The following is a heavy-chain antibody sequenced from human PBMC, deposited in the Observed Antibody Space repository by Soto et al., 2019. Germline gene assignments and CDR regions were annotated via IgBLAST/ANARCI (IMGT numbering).Heavy chain of an antibody. CDR3: TTDRYYDRSGPAYYYYGMDV. D-gene: IGHD3-22*01. CDR2: IKSKTDGGTT. Sequence: EVQLVESGGGLVKPGGSLRLSCAASGFTFSNAWMSWVRQAPGKGLEWVGRIKSKTDGGTTDYAAPVKGRFTISREDSKNTLYLQMNSLKTEDTAVYYCTTDRYYDRSGPAYYYYGMDVWGQGTTVTVSS. J-gene: IGHJ6*02. CDR1: GFTFSNAW. V-gene: IGHV3-15*01.